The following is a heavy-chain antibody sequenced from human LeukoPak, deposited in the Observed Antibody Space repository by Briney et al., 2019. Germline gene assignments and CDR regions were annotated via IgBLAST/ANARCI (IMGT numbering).Heavy chain of an antibody. CDR3: ARDKYDPWGIVVVTPDY. CDR2: IRSSSSYI. J-gene: IGHJ4*02. V-gene: IGHV3-21*01. CDR1: GFTFSSYS. D-gene: IGHD3-22*01. Sequence: PGGSLRLSCAASGFTFSSYSMNWVRQAPGKGLEWVSSIRSSSSYIYYADSVKGRFTISRDNAKNSLYLQMNSLRAEDTAVYYCARDKYDPWGIVVVTPDYWGQGTLVTVSS.